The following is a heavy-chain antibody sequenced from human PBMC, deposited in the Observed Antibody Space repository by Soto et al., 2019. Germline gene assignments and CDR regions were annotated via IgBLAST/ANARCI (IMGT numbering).Heavy chain of an antibody. CDR1: GFTFSNFA. CDR3: AKDTSSSPYYMDV. J-gene: IGHJ6*03. Sequence: EVQVLESGGGLVQPGGSLRLSCAASGFTFSNFAMSWVRHAPGKGREWVSEISGSTGSTYYADSVKGRFTISRDNSKNTLHLQMNSLRAEDTAVYYCAKDTSSSPYYMDVWGKGTTVTVSS. CDR2: ISGSTGST. V-gene: IGHV3-23*01. D-gene: IGHD2-2*01.